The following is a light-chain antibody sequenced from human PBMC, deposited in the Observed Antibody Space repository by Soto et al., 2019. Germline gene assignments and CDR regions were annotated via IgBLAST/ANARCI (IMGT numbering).Light chain of an antibody. J-gene: IGLJ2*01. V-gene: IGLV1-40*01. Sequence: QSVLTQPPSVSGAPGQRVTISCTGSSSNIGAGYDVHWYQQLPGTAPKLLIYGNSNRPSGVPDRFSGSKSGTSASLAITGLQVEDEADYYRQSYDSSLSGVVFGGGTKLTVL. CDR1: SSNIGAGYD. CDR2: GNS. CDR3: QSYDSSLSGVV.